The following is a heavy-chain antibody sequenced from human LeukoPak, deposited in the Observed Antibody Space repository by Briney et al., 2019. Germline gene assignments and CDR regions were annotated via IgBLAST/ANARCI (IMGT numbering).Heavy chain of an antibody. CDR1: GFTLTDSV. D-gene: IGHD3-22*01. J-gene: IGHJ3*02. CDR2: IVVGIGNT. Sequence: AASVKVSCKASGFTLTDSVMQWVRQARGQRLEWIGWIVVGIGNTNYAQKFQERVTITRDMSTSTAYMELSSLRSEDTAVYYCAAVTSYDTSGYYYEGNAFDIWGQGTLVTVSS. CDR3: AAVTSYDTSGYYYEGNAFDI. V-gene: IGHV1-58*02.